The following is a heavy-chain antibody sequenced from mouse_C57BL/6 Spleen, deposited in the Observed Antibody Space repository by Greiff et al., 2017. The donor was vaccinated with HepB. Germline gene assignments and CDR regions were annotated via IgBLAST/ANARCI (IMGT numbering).Heavy chain of an antibody. CDR1: GYTFTGYW. Sequence: VQRVESGAELMKPGASVKLSCKATGYTFTGYWIEWVKQRPGHGLEWIGEILPGSGSTNCNEKFKGKATFTADTSSNTAYMQLSSLTTEDSAIYYCARGDYGSSYAYAMDYWGQGTSVTVSS. V-gene: IGHV1-9*01. CDR2: ILPGSGST. CDR3: ARGDYGSSYAYAMDY. D-gene: IGHD1-1*01. J-gene: IGHJ4*01.